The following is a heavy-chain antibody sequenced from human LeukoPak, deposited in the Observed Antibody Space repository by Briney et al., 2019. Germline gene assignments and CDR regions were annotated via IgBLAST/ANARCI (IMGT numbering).Heavy chain of an antibody. CDR3: AKAAYYYGGGFDY. J-gene: IGHJ4*02. V-gene: IGHV3-11*04. Sequence: GGSLRLSCAASGFTFSSYWMSWIRQTPGKGLEWVSYISSSGSTIYYADSVKGRFTISRDNAKNSLYLQMNSLRAEDTAVYYCAKAAYYYGGGFDYWGQGTLVTVSS. CDR2: ISSSGSTI. CDR1: GFTFSSYW. D-gene: IGHD3-10*01.